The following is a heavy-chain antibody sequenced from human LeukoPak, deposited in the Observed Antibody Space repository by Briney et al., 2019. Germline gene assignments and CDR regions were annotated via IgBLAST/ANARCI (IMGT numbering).Heavy chain of an antibody. D-gene: IGHD3-22*01. CDR3: ARNDSSGYFDY. J-gene: IGHJ4*02. Sequence: SETLSLTCTVSDYSISSHNYWGWLRQPPGKGLEWIGSVYHSGSTHYSPSLKSRLTISVDTSKNQFSLKLSSVTAADTAVYYCARNDSSGYFDYWGQGTLVTVSS. CDR2: VYHSGST. CDR1: DYSISSHNY. V-gene: IGHV4-38-2*02.